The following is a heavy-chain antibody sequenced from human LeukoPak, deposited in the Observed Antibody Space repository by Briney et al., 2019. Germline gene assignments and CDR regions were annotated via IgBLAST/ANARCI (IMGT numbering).Heavy chain of an antibody. CDR1: GGTFSSYA. V-gene: IGHV1-69*05. J-gene: IGHJ5*02. D-gene: IGHD4-17*01. Sequence: GASVKVSCKASGGTFSSYAISWVRQAPGQGLEWRGGIIPIFGTADYAQTFQGRVTITTAESTSTAYMELSSLRSEDTAVYYCARDPIYGDHGGWFDPWGQGTLVTVSS. CDR2: IIPIFGTA. CDR3: ARDPIYGDHGGWFDP.